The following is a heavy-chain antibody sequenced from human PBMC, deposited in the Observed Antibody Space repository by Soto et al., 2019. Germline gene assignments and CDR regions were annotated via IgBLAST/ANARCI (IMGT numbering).Heavy chain of an antibody. V-gene: IGHV3-53*01. CDR2: IYDGGTT. D-gene: IGHD3-10*01. J-gene: IGHJ4*02. CDR3: ARESSESYYVDD. CDR1: GFTVSRNY. Sequence: XGSLILPRPASGFTVSRNYMSWLRQAPGKGLEWVSVIYDGGTTYYADSVRGRFTISRDNSKNTLYLQMNSLRAEDSAVYYCARESSESYYVDDWGQGTLVTVSS.